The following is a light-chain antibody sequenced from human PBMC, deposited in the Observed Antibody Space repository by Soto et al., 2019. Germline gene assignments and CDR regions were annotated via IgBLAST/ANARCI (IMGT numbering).Light chain of an antibody. Sequence: QSVMTQPPSVSAAPGQKVTISCSGSSSNIGGNSVSWYQQLPGPAPKLLIYDDNTRPSGIPDRFSGSKSGTSATLGITGFQTGDEADYYCGSWDSSLSAYVFGTGTKLTVL. CDR1: SSNIGGNS. V-gene: IGLV1-51*01. CDR2: DDN. J-gene: IGLJ1*01. CDR3: GSWDSSLSAYV.